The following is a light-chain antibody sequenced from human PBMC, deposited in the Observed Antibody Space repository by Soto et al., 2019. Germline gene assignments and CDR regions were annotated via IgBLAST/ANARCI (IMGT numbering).Light chain of an antibody. CDR2: GAS. CDR3: QQYGDSPST. Sequence: EVVLTQSPGTLSLSPGERATLSCRASQIFSSDYSAWYQQKPGQAPRLLIYGASTRATHIPDRFSGSGSGTDCTLTISRLEPEDSAVYLCQQYGDSPSTFGQGTKLEIK. V-gene: IGKV3-20*01. CDR1: QIFSSDY. J-gene: IGKJ2*01.